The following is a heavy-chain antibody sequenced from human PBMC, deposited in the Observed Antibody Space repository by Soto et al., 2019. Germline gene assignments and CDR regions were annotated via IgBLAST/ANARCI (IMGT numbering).Heavy chain of an antibody. CDR2: ISGSGGST. J-gene: IGHJ4*02. Sequence: GGSLRLSCAASGFTFSSYAMSWVRQAPGKGLEWVSAISGSGGSTYYADSVKGRFTISRDNSKNTLYLQMNSLRAEDTAVYYCAKEAYEQWLVRGYFDYWGQGTLVTVSS. D-gene: IGHD6-19*01. CDR1: GFTFSSYA. V-gene: IGHV3-23*01. CDR3: AKEAYEQWLVRGYFDY.